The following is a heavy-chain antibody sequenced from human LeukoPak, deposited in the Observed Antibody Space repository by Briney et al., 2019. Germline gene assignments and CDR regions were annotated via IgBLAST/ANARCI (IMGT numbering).Heavy chain of an antibody. CDR2: IRYDGSNK. CDR3: VKRDIQYTSSSGGTFQH. J-gene: IGHJ1*01. D-gene: IGHD6-6*01. CDR1: GFTFSNYG. Sequence: GGSLRLSCAASGFTFSNYGMHWVRQAPGKGLEWVTLIRYDGSNKYYADSAKGRFTVSRDNSKNTLYLQMNSLRPEDTAVYNCVKRDIQYTSSSGGTFQHWGQGTLVTVSS. V-gene: IGHV3-30*02.